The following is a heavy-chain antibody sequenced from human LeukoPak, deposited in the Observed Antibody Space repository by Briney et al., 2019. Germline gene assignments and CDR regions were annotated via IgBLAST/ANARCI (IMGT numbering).Heavy chain of an antibody. CDR3: ARGGSTGWYSFDY. J-gene: IGHJ4*02. CDR2: INWNGGST. CDR1: GFRFDDYG. D-gene: IGHD6-19*01. Sequence: GGSLRLSCVASGFRFDDYGMSWVRQAPGKGLEWVSGINWNGGSTGYADSVKGRFTISRDNAKNSLYLRMNSLRAEDTASYYCARGGSTGWYSFDYWGQGTLGTVS. V-gene: IGHV3-20*04.